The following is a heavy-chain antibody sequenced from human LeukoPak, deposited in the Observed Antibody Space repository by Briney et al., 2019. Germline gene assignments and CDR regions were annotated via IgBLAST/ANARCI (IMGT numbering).Heavy chain of an antibody. J-gene: IGHJ4*02. Sequence: GGSLRLSCAASGFTFSSYSMNWVRQAPGKGLEWVSSISSSSSYIYYADSVKGRFTISRDNAKNSLYLQMNSLRAEDAAVYYCARDRRDFWSGYCWGQGTLVTVSS. CDR1: GFTFSSYS. CDR2: ISSSSSYI. CDR3: ARDRRDFWSGYC. D-gene: IGHD3-3*01. V-gene: IGHV3-21*01.